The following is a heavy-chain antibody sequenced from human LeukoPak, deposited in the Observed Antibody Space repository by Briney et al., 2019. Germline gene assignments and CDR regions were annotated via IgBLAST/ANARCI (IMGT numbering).Heavy chain of an antibody. CDR2: LSNSGSFM. CDR1: KFILNNYT. J-gene: IGHJ6*03. V-gene: IGHV3-21*01. D-gene: IGHD1-14*01. CDR3: ARGIYRRKAALLGNNKKFYYMDV. Sequence: GGSLRLSCEASKFILNNYTMNWVRQAPGKGLEWVSSLSNSGSFMKYADSVRGRFTISRDDAKDSVYLQMSSLRAEDTAVYFCARGIYRRKAALLGNNKKFYYMDVWGKGTAVTVSS.